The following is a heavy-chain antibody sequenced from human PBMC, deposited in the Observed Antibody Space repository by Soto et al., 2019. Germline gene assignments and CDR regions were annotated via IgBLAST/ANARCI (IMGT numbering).Heavy chain of an antibody. CDR1: GASISYGGFS. CDR2: ISHLEST. D-gene: IGHD5-12*01. V-gene: IGHV4-30-2*06. J-gene: IGHJ4*02. Sequence: SETLSLTCTVSGASISYGGFSWSWIRQSPGKGLEWIGYISHLESTYFHPSFKSRLTMSIDRTRNQFSLKLSSVTAADMAVYYCARGGGYDSFDYWGQGVLVTV. CDR3: ARGGGYDSFDY.